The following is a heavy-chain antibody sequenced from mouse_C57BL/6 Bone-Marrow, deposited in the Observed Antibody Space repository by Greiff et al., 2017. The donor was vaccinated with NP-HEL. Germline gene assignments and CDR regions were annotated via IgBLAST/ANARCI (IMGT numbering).Heavy chain of an antibody. Sequence: EVMLVESGGGLVQPGGSMKLSCAASGFTFSDAWMDWVRQSPEKGLEWVAEIRNKANNHATYYAESVKGRFTISRDDSKSSVYLQMNSLRAEDTGIYYCTRFLTGPYAMDYWGQGTSVTVSS. J-gene: IGHJ4*01. CDR1: GFTFSDAW. CDR2: IRNKANNHAT. CDR3: TRFLTGPYAMDY. V-gene: IGHV6-6*01. D-gene: IGHD4-1*01.